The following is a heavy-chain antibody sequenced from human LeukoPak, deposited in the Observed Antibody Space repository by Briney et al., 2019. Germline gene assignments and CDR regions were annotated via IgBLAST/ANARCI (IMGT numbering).Heavy chain of an antibody. CDR2: INQDGSEK. D-gene: IGHD4-17*01. CDR1: GFTFTTNW. CDR3: AKSPSAVTTGLAYYYYMDV. Sequence: GGSLRLSCAASGFTFTTNWMTWVRQAPGKGLEWVATINQDGSEKYYVDSVKGRFTISRDNAKNSLFLQMNSLRAEDTAVYYCAKSPSAVTTGLAYYYYMDVWGKGTTVTVSS. J-gene: IGHJ6*03. V-gene: IGHV3-7*01.